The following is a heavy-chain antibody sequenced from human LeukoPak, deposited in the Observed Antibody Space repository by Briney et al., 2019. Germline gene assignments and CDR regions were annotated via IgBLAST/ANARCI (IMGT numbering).Heavy chain of an antibody. V-gene: IGHV3-53*01. CDR1: GITFSSYA. D-gene: IGHD7-27*01. CDR3: ARDYWGQGAFDI. CDR2: IYSGGST. J-gene: IGHJ3*02. Sequence: GGSLRLSCAASGITFSSYAMSWVRQAPGKGLEWVSIIYSGGSTYYADSVKGRFTISRDNSKNTLYLQMNSLRADDTAVYYCARDYWGQGAFDIWGQGTMVTVSS.